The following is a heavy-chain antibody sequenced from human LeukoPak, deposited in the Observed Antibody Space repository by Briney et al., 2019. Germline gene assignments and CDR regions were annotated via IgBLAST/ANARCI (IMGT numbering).Heavy chain of an antibody. Sequence: SETLSLTCAVYGGSFSGYYWSWIRQPPGKGLEWIGEINHSGSTNYNPSLKSRVTISVDTSKNQFSLKLSSVTAADTAVYYCARGRWLALDYWGQGTLVTVSS. D-gene: IGHD6-19*01. CDR2: INHSGST. V-gene: IGHV4-34*01. CDR3: ARGRWLALDY. CDR1: GGSFSGYY. J-gene: IGHJ4*02.